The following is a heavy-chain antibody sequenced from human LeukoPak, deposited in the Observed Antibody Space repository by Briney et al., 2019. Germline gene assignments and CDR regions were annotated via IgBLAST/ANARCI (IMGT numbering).Heavy chain of an antibody. V-gene: IGHV4-34*01. J-gene: IGHJ4*02. CDR3: ASGEMATPT. D-gene: IGHD5-24*01. CDR2: INHSGST. Sequence: SETLSLTCAVYGGSFSVYYWSWVRQPPGKGLEWIGEINHSGSTNYNPSLKSRVTISVDTSKNQFSLKLSSVTAADTAVYYCASGEMATPTWGQGTLVTVSS. CDR1: GGSFSVYY.